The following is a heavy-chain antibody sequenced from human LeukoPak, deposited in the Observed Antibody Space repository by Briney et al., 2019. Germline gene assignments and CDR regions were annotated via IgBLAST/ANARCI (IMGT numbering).Heavy chain of an antibody. D-gene: IGHD3-22*01. CDR1: GYSISSGYY. Sequence: SETLSLTCTVSGYSISSGYYWGWIRQPPGKGLEWIGSIYHSGSTYYNPSLKSRVTISVDTSKNQFSLKLSSVTAADTAVYYWARVSDYYDSSGYYLFDYWGQGTLVTVSS. CDR2: IYHSGST. J-gene: IGHJ4*02. V-gene: IGHV4-38-2*02. CDR3: ARVSDYYDSSGYYLFDY.